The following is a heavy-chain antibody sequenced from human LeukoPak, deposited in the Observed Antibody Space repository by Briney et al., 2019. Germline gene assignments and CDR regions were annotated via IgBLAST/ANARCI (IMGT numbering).Heavy chain of an antibody. CDR1: GYTFTSYA. J-gene: IGHJ4*02. V-gene: IGHV1-3*01. CDR2: INAGNGNT. CDR3: ARGRGLAGYYFDY. Sequence: ASVKVSCKASGYTFTSYAMHWVRQAPGQRLEWMGWINAGNGNTKYSQKFQGRVTITRDTSASTAYMELSSLRSEDTAVYYCARGRGLAGYYFDYWGQGTLVTVPS. D-gene: IGHD3-16*01.